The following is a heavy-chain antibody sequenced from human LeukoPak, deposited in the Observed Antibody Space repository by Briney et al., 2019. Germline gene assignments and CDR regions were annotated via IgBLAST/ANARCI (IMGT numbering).Heavy chain of an antibody. CDR2: IRYDGSNK. Sequence: GGSLRLSCAASGFTFSSYGMHWVRQAPGKGLEWVAFIRYDGSNKYYADSVKGRFTISRDNSKNTLYLQMNSLRAEDTAVYYCAKGLWFGEPLLHYYYMDVWGKGTTVTISS. CDR1: GFTFSSYG. V-gene: IGHV3-30*02. CDR3: AKGLWFGEPLLHYYYMDV. D-gene: IGHD3-10*01. J-gene: IGHJ6*03.